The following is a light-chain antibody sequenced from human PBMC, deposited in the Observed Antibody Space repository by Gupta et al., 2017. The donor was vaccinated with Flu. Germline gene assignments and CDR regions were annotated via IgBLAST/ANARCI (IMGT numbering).Light chain of an antibody. CDR3: QRTDNFPWT. CDR1: QGISAW. J-gene: IGKJ1*01. CDR2: AAS. Sequence: PFSLSESVGATVTITCRASQGISAWLAWYQQKPGKAPKLLMSAASSLESGVPTRFSGSGSGTDFTLTISRLQPEDFATYYCQRTDNFPWTFGQGTKVEIK. V-gene: IGKV1-12*01.